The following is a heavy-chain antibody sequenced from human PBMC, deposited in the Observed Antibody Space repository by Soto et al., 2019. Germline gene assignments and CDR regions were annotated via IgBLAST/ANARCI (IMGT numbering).Heavy chain of an antibody. CDR3: ARGQVVAAQH. D-gene: IGHD2-15*01. V-gene: IGHV4-30-2*01. CDR2: IYHSGST. Sequence: SLPLSLTCTVCGGSISSGGYFCNWIRQPPGKGLEWIGYIYHSGSTYYNPSLKSRVTISVDRSKNQFSLKLNSVTAADTAVYYCARGQVVAAQHWGQGTLVTV. J-gene: IGHJ4*02. CDR1: GGSISSGGYF.